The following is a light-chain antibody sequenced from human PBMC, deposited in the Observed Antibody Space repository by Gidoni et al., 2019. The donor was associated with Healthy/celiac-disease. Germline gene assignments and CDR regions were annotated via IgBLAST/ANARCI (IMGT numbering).Light chain of an antibody. CDR1: QSVSSIY. CDR2: DAS. Sequence: DIVLTQSPGTLSLSPGERASLSCRARQSVSSIYLAWYQQKPGQAPRLLIYDASSRATGIPDRFSGSGSGTDFTLTISRLEPEDSAVYYCQQYGSSPPVTFGPGTKVDIK. J-gene: IGKJ3*01. CDR3: QQYGSSPPVT. V-gene: IGKV3-20*01.